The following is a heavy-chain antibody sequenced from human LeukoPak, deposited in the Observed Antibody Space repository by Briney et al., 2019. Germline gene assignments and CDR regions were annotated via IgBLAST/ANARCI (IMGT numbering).Heavy chain of an antibody. CDR2: IYYSGST. Sequence: SETLSLTCTVSGGSVSSGSYYWSWIRQPPGKGLEWIGYIYYSGSTNYNPSLKSRVTISVDTSKNQFSLKLSSVTAADTAVYYCARDRGNYDILTGYYTVRWFDPWGQGTQVTVSS. CDR1: GGSVSSGSYY. V-gene: IGHV4-61*01. J-gene: IGHJ5*02. CDR3: ARDRGNYDILTGYYTVRWFDP. D-gene: IGHD3-9*01.